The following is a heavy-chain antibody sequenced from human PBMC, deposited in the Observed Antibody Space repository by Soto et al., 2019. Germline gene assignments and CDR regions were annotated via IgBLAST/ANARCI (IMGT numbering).Heavy chain of an antibody. Sequence: GESLKISCKGSGYSFTSYWIGWVRQMPGKGLEWMGIIYPGDSDTRYSPSFQGQVTISADESISTAYLQWSSLKASDTAMYYCARYNKYYDFWSVPGAFDIWGQGTMVTVAS. V-gene: IGHV5-51*01. J-gene: IGHJ3*02. CDR3: ARYNKYYDFWSVPGAFDI. CDR2: IYPGDSDT. D-gene: IGHD3-3*01. CDR1: GYSFTSYW.